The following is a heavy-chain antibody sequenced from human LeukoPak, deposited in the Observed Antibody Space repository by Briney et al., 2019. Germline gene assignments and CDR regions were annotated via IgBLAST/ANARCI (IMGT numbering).Heavy chain of an antibody. Sequence: PGGSLRLSCAASGFTFSSYSMNWVRQTPGKGLEWVSSISVSSTYIYYADSVKGRFTVSRDNAKNSVYLQMNSLRAEDTAVYYCARDQRSTTSWYYFYYWGQGTLVTVSS. J-gene: IGHJ4*02. V-gene: IGHV3-21*01. CDR2: ISVSSTYI. D-gene: IGHD2-2*01. CDR3: ARDQRSTTSWYYFYY. CDR1: GFTFSSYS.